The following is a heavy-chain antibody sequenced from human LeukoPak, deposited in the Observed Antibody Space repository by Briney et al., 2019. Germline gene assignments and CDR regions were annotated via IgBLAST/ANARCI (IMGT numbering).Heavy chain of an antibody. D-gene: IGHD3-10*01. V-gene: IGHV3-23*01. Sequence: GGSLRLSCAASGFTFNSYAMSWVRQAPGKGLEWVSAISGSGGSTYYADSVKGRFAISRDNSKNRLYLQMNSLRAEGTAVYYCAMGTTYYFVSGSYYLVYWGQGTLVTVSS. CDR3: AMGTTYYFVSGSYYLVY. CDR1: GFTFNSYA. J-gene: IGHJ4*02. CDR2: ISGSGGST.